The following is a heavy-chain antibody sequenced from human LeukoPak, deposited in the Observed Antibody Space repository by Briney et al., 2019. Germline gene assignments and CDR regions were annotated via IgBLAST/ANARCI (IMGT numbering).Heavy chain of an antibody. V-gene: IGHV4-38-2*02. Sequence: SETLSLTCIVSGYSISSDCYWGWIRQPPGKGLEGIGSVYHTGSTYYNPSLKSRGTISADTSKNQFSLKLSSVTAADTAVYYCARESSSSTYNWFDPWGQGTLVTVSS. D-gene: IGHD6-6*01. J-gene: IGHJ5*02. CDR1: GYSISSDCY. CDR2: VYHTGST. CDR3: ARESSSSTYNWFDP.